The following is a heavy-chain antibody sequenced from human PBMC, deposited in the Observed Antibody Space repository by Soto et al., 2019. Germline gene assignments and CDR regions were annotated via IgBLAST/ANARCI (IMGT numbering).Heavy chain of an antibody. J-gene: IGHJ6*02. CDR1: GFTFSSYP. D-gene: IGHD2-2*01. Sequence: GGSLRLSCAASGFTFSSYPMHWVRQAPGKGLEWVTVMSYDGTNKYYADSVKGRFTISRDSSKNKLNLQMNSLRAEDTAVYYCARGAYCNSTSCYRHGMDVWGQGTTVTVSS. CDR2: MSYDGTNK. V-gene: IGHV3-30-3*01. CDR3: ARGAYCNSTSCYRHGMDV.